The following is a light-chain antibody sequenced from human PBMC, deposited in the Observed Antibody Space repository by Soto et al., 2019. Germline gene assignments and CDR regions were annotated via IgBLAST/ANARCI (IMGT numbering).Light chain of an antibody. CDR1: QSVDSNF. Sequence: EVVLTQSPGALSLSPGERAALSCRASQSVDSNFLAWYQQRPGQAPRLLIYATSSRATGIPARFSGSGSGTDFTLTISRLEPEDFAVYYCQQYNNWPPWTFGQGTKVEIK. CDR3: QQYNNWPPWT. V-gene: IGKV3-20*01. CDR2: ATS. J-gene: IGKJ1*01.